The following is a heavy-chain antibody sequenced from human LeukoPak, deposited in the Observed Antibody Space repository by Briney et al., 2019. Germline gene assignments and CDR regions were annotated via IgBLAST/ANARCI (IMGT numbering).Heavy chain of an antibody. J-gene: IGHJ4*02. CDR2: IYYSGST. CDR3: ARFSFSSSDFDY. Sequence: PSETLSLTCTVSGGSISSYYWNWIRRPPGKGLEWIGYIYYSGSTNYNPSLKSRVTISVDTSKNQFSLKLTSVTAADTAVYYCARFSFSSSDFDYWGQGTLVTVSS. V-gene: IGHV4-59*01. D-gene: IGHD6-13*01. CDR1: GGSISSYY.